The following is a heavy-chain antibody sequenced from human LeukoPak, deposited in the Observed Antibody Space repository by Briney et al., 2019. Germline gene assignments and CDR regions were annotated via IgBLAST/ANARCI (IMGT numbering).Heavy chain of an antibody. V-gene: IGHV1-69*02. Sequence: ASVKVSCMASGGTFSSYTISWVRQAPGQGLEWMGRIIPILGIANYAQKFQGRVTITADKSTSTAYMELSSLRSEDTAVYYCARGIDSSGYLEYFQHWGQGTLVTVSS. CDR1: GGTFSSYT. CDR2: IIPILGIA. CDR3: ARGIDSSGYLEYFQH. D-gene: IGHD3-22*01. J-gene: IGHJ1*01.